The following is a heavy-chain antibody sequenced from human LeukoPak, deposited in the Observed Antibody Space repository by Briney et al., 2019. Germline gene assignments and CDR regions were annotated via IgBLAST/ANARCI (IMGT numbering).Heavy chain of an antibody. D-gene: IGHD2-2*01. V-gene: IGHV3-23*01. J-gene: IGHJ4*02. CDR2: ISGSGDTT. CDR3: AKSSDGSTSFDQ. Sequence: GGSLRLSCAASEFTFSSYAMSWVRQAPGKGLEWVSGISGSGDTTYYADSVKGRFTISRVNSKNTLFLQMNSLRAEDMALYYCAKSSDGSTSFDQWGQGTLVTVSS. CDR1: EFTFSSYA.